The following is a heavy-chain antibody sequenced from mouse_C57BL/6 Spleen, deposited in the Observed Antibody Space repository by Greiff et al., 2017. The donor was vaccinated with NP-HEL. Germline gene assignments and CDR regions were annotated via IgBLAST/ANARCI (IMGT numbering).Heavy chain of an antibody. CDR1: GFTFSHYG. CDR3: ARKTFDY. J-gene: IGHJ2*01. CDR2: ISSGSSTI. V-gene: IGHV5-17*01. Sequence: EVMLVESGGGLVKPGGSLKLSCAASGFTFSHYGMHWVRQAPEKGLEWVAYISSGSSTIYYADTVKGRFTISRDNAKNTLFLQMTSLRSEDTAMYYCARKTFDYWGQGTTLTVSS.